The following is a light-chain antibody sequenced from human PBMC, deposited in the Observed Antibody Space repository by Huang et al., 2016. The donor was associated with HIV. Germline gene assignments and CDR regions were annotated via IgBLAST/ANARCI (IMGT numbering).Light chain of an antibody. CDR2: GAS. J-gene: IGKJ1*01. V-gene: IGKV3D-15*01. Sequence: EIVMSQSPVTLSVSPGERVTLSCRASQGVSNNMAWDQQKPGQTPRLLIHGASTRATGVPGKFSGRGSGTEFTLTITSLQPEDSAVYYCQHYDDWPPWTFGPGTHVEIK. CDR3: QHYDDWPPWT. CDR1: QGVSNN.